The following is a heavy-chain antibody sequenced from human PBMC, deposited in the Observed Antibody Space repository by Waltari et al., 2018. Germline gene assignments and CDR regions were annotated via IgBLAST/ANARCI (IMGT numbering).Heavy chain of an antibody. D-gene: IGHD3-22*01. J-gene: IGHJ4*02. Sequence: QVQLVQSGAEVKKPGSSVQVSCKASGGTFSSYAISWVRQAPGHGLEWMGGIIPIFGTANYAQKFQGRVTITADESTSTAYMELSSLRSEDTAVYYCARDQDYYDSSGYHHPLDYWGQGTLVTVSS. CDR1: GGTFSSYA. CDR2: IIPIFGTA. CDR3: ARDQDYYDSSGYHHPLDY. V-gene: IGHV1-69*01.